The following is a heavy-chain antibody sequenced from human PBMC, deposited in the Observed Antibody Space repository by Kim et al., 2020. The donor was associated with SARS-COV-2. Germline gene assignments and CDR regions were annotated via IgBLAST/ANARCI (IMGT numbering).Heavy chain of an antibody. CDR2: T. D-gene: IGHD3-10*01. CDR3: ARRAVYHYYFDD. V-gene: IGHV1-46*01. Sequence: TRYAQKLEGRVTMTRDTSTRTGYMELSRLRSEDTVVYYCARRAVYHYYFDDWGQGTLVTVSS. J-gene: IGHJ4*02.